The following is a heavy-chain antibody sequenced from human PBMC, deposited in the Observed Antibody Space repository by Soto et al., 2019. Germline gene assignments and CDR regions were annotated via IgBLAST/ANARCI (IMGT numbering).Heavy chain of an antibody. V-gene: IGHV3-30-3*01. Sequence: GGSLRLSCAASGFTFSSYAMHWVRQAPGKGLEWVAVISYDGSNKYYADSVKGRFTISRDNSKNTLYLQMNSLRAEDTAVYYCAREVLWFGELLFDYWGQGTLVTVSS. CDR3: AREVLWFGELLFDY. CDR1: GFTFSSYA. CDR2: ISYDGSNK. J-gene: IGHJ4*02. D-gene: IGHD3-10*01.